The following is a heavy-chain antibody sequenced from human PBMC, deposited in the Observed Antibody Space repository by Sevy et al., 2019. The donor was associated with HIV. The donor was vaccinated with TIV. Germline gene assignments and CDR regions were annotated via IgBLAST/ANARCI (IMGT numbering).Heavy chain of an antibody. V-gene: IGHV1-18*01. CDR2: ISAYNGNT. CDR3: ARILGYSGYEEAAYGMDV. D-gene: IGHD5-12*01. J-gene: IGHJ6*02. CDR1: GYTFTSYG. Sequence: ASVKVSCKASGYTFTSYGISWVRQAPGQGLEWMGWISAYNGNTNYAQKLQGRVTMTTVTSTSTAYMELRSLRSDDTAVYYGARILGYSGYEEAAYGMDVWGQGTTVTVSS.